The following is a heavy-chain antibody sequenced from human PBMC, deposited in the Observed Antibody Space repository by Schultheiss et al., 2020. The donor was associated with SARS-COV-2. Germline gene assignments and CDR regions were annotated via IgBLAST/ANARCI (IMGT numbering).Heavy chain of an antibody. V-gene: IGHV3-23*01. CDR1: GFTFSSYA. J-gene: IGHJ4*02. CDR2: ISGCGGST. Sequence: GGSLRLSCAASGFTFSSYAMSWVRQAPGKGLEWVSAISGCGGSTYYADSVKGRFTISRDNSKNTLYLQMNSLRAEDTAVYYCAKTGNYDILTGYYFDYWGQGTLVTVSS. CDR3: AKTGNYDILTGYYFDY. D-gene: IGHD3-9*01.